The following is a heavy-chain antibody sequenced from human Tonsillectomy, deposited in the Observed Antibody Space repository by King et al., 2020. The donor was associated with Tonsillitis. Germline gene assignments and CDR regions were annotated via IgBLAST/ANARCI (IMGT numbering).Heavy chain of an antibody. CDR2: VSTFASP. J-gene: IGHJ5*02. CDR1: GVSVTSSF. CDR3: AREFVRGVFAXGNCFDP. Sequence: QLQESGPGLVKPSETLSLTCTVAGVSVTSSFWGWIRQPAGKGLEWIGHVSTFASPDFNPSLRSRVTLSVDTSKNQFSLQLKSVTAADTAVYYWAREFVRGVFAXGNCFDPWGXGILVTVSS. D-gene: IGHD3-10*01. V-gene: IGHV4-4*07.